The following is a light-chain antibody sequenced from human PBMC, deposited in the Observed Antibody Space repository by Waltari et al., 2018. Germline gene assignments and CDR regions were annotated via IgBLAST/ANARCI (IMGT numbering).Light chain of an antibody. CDR2: QDS. Sequence: SSELTQPHSLSVSPGQTASITSSGDTLGDTYVSWYQLKPGQSPVLVIYQDSQRPSGIPERFSGSNAGNTATLTISGTQAMDEADYYCQAWDSSTVVFGGGTKLTVL. J-gene: IGLJ2*01. V-gene: IGLV3-1*01. CDR3: QAWDSSTVV. CDR1: TLGDTY.